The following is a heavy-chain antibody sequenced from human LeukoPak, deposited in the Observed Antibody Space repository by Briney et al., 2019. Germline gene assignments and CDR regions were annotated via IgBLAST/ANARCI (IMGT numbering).Heavy chain of an antibody. CDR3: AKGGIGSSSGLDS. Sequence: GGSLRLSCVASGFTFSTYAMTWVRQAPGKGLEWVPSIAISGISYYRDSVRGRYTISRDNSKNTLYLQMNSLRPEDTAIYYCAKGGIGSSSGLDSWGQGTLVTVSS. CDR1: GFTFSTYA. CDR2: IAISGIS. J-gene: IGHJ4*02. D-gene: IGHD5-18*01. V-gene: IGHV3-23*01.